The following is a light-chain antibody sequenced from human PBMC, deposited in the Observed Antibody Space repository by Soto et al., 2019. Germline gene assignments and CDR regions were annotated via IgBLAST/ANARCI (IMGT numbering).Light chain of an antibody. Sequence: IQMTQSPATLSGSVGDRVTITCRASQTISSWLAWYQQKPGKAPKLLIYHASSLESGVPSRFSGSGSGTDFTLTINSLQPDDFATYYCQQYKSYPLTFGGGTKVDIK. CDR2: HAS. CDR3: QQYKSYPLT. V-gene: IGKV1-5*01. CDR1: QTISSW. J-gene: IGKJ4*01.